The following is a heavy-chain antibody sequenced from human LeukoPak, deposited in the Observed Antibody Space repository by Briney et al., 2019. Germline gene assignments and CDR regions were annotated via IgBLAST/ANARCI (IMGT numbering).Heavy chain of an antibody. J-gene: IGHJ4*02. V-gene: IGHV1-69*05. D-gene: IGHD5-12*01. CDR2: IIPIFGTA. CDR1: GGTFSSYA. Sequence: SVKVSCKASGGTFSSYAISWVRQAPGQGLEWMGGIIPIFGTANCAQKFQGRVTITTDESTSTAYMELSSLRSEDTAVYYCARGVPALKWLRFDYWGQGTLVTVSS. CDR3: ARGVPALKWLRFDY.